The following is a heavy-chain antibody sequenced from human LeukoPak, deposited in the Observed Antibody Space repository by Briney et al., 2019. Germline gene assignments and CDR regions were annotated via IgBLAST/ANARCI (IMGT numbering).Heavy chain of an antibody. CDR3: AKASRATCSGAFCYHFDS. Sequence: GSLRLSWASSGFNLNNFCMNRVRQAPGKGPELVSTFCCGVTTTWHADSVKGRFTISRDNSKNTVYLQMNSLRAEDTAVYYCAKASRATCSGAFCYHFDSWGPGTLVTVSS. CDR1: GFNLNNFC. J-gene: IGHJ4*02. V-gene: IGHV3-23*01. CDR2: FCCGVTTT. D-gene: IGHD2-15*01.